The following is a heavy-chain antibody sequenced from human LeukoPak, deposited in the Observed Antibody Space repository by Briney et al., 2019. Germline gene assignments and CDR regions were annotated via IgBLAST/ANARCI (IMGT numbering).Heavy chain of an antibody. Sequence: GGSLRLSCAASGFTFSSYGMHWVRQAPGKGLEWVANIKQDGSEKYYADSVKGRFTISRDNAKNSLYLQMNSLRAEDTAVYYCARVEASGYDYGAFDYWGQGTLVTVSS. V-gene: IGHV3-7*01. CDR1: GFTFSSYG. J-gene: IGHJ4*02. CDR3: ARVEASGYDYGAFDY. CDR2: IKQDGSEK. D-gene: IGHD5-12*01.